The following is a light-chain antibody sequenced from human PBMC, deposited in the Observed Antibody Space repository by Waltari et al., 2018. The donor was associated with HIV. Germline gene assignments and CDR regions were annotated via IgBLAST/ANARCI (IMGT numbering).Light chain of an antibody. V-gene: IGLV2-23*01. CDR1: SSDVGSYNP. J-gene: IGLJ2*01. CDR2: EGS. Sequence: QSALTQPASVSGSPGQSITISCTGTSSDVGSYNPVPWYQQHPGKAPKLMIYEGSKRPSGVSNRFSGSKSGNTASLTISGLQAEDEADYYCCSYAGSSTLLFGGGTKLTVL. CDR3: CSYAGSSTLL.